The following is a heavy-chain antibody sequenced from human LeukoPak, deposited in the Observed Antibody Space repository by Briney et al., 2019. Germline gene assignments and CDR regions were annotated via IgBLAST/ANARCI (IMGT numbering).Heavy chain of an antibody. CDR3: ARIIAAADYYFDC. CDR2: IYSGGST. D-gene: IGHD6-13*01. V-gene: IGHV3-53*01. CDR1: GFTVSSNY. Sequence: GGSLRLSCAASGFTVSSNYMSWVRQAPGKGLEWVSVIYSGGSTYYADSVKGRFTISRDNSKNTLYLQMNSLRAEDTAVYYCARIIAAADYYFDCWGQGTLVTVSS. J-gene: IGHJ4*02.